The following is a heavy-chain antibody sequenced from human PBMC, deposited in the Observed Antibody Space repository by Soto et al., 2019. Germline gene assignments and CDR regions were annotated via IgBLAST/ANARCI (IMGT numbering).Heavy chain of an antibody. CDR2: ISSSSSYI. CDR3: ARDKDSYLWFGELSAKIDYGMYV. CDR1: GFTFSSYS. J-gene: IGHJ6*02. Sequence: PGGSLRLSCAASGFTFSSYSMNWVRQAPGKGLEWVSSISSSSSYIYYADSVKGRFTISRDNAKNSLYLQMNSLRAEDTAVYYCARDKDSYLWFGELSAKIDYGMYVPSQRTTVTVS. D-gene: IGHD3-10*01. V-gene: IGHV3-21*01.